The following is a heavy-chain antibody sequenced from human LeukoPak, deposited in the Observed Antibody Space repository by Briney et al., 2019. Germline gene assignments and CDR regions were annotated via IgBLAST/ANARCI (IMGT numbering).Heavy chain of an antibody. J-gene: IGHJ4*02. Sequence: GSLRLSCAASGFTFSSYAMSWIRQPPGKGLEWIGQIYHSGSTNYNPSLKSRVTISVDKSKNQFSLKLSSVTAADTAVYYCARDAYDSSGYSFDYWGQGTLVTVSS. CDR3: ARDAYDSSGYSFDY. V-gene: IGHV4-4*02. D-gene: IGHD3-22*01. CDR2: IYHSGST. CDR1: GFTFSSYAM.